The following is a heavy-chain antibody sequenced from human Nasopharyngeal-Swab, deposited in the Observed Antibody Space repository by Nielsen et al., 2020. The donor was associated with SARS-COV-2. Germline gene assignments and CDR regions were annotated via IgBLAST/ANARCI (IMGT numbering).Heavy chain of an antibody. CDR2: ITSSGANT. J-gene: IGHJ4*02. D-gene: IGHD1-26*01. V-gene: IGHV3-23*01. CDR1: GFTFSSYS. CDR3: AKDRSGSYDY. Sequence: GVLKISCAASGFTFSSYSMSWVRQAPGKGLEWVSAITSSGANTYYADSVKGRFTISRDNSKNTLYLQMNSLRADDTAVYYCAKDRSGSYDYWGQGTLVTVSS.